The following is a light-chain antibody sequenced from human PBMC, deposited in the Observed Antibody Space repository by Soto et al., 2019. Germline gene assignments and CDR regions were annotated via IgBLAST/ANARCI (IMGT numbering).Light chain of an antibody. CDR2: GAS. CDR3: QQYKSHWT. V-gene: IGKV1-5*01. J-gene: IGKJ1*01. Sequence: DIQMTQSPYTLSASVGDRVTITCRASQRISNWLAWYQQKPGKSPHLLIFGASSLESGVPSRFSGSGSGTEFTLNIISLQPEEYATYYCQQYKSHWTFCQGTKVEIK. CDR1: QRISNW.